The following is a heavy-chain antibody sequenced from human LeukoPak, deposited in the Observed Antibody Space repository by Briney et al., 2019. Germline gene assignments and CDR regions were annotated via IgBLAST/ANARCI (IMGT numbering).Heavy chain of an antibody. V-gene: IGHV1-69*13. CDR1: GGTFSSYA. J-gene: IGHJ6*02. CDR3: ARNYYGSGSYDTFSSYYGMDV. CDR2: IIPIFGTA. Sequence: ASVKVSCKASGGTFSSYAISWVRQAPGQGLEWMGGIIPIFGTANYAQKFQGRVTITADESTSTAYMELSSLRSEDTAVYYCARNYYGSGSYDTFSSYYGMDVWGQGTLVTVSS. D-gene: IGHD3-10*01.